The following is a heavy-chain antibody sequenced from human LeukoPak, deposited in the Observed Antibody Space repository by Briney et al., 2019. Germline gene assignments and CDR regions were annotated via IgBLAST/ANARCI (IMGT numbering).Heavy chain of an antibody. D-gene: IGHD5-18*01. J-gene: IGHJ3*02. Sequence: SETLSLTCTVSGGSISSYYWSWIRQPAGKGLEWIGRIYTSGSTNYNPSLKSRVTISVDTSKNQFSLKLSSVTAADTAVYYCAGVDAAMPDAFDIWGQGTTVTVSS. CDR3: AGVDAAMPDAFDI. V-gene: IGHV4-4*07. CDR2: IYTSGST. CDR1: GGSISSYY.